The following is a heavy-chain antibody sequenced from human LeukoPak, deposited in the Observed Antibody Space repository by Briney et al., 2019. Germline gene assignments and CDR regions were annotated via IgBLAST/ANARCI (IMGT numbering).Heavy chain of an antibody. CDR3: ATGPHYYDSSGYHYPHFDY. D-gene: IGHD3-22*01. J-gene: IGHJ4*02. CDR1: GGTFSSYA. Sequence: ASVKVSCKASGGTFSSYAISWVRQAPGQGVEWMGGIIPIFGTANYAQKFQGRVTITADESTSTAYMELSSLRSEDTAVYYCATGPHYYDSSGYHYPHFDYWGQGTLVTVSS. V-gene: IGHV1-69*01. CDR2: IIPIFGTA.